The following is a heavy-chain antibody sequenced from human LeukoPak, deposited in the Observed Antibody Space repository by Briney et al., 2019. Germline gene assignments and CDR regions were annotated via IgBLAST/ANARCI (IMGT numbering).Heavy chain of an antibody. CDR1: GGSISSSGYY. V-gene: IGHV4-39*07. J-gene: IGHJ4*02. D-gene: IGHD3-16*01. CDR3: ARDAITFGGSGAFDY. CDR2: IYYTGSI. Sequence: SETLSLTCTVSGGSISSSGYYWGWIRQPPGKGLEWIGNIYYTGSIYYNPSLKSRVTISVDTSKNQFSLKVSSVTAADTAVYYCARDAITFGGSGAFDYWGQGTLVTVSS.